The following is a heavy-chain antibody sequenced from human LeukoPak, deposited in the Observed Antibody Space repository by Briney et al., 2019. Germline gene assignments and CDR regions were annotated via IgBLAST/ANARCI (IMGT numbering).Heavy chain of an antibody. CDR3: AREDGCYDSAYFDY. Sequence: SQTLSLTCTVSGGSISSGGYYWSWIRQHPGKGLEWIGYIYYSGRTYYHPSFKSRVTISVDTSKNQFSLKLSSVTAADTAVYYCAREDGCYDSAYFDYWGQGTLVTVSS. CDR1: GGSISSGGYY. CDR2: IYYSGRT. V-gene: IGHV4-31*03. D-gene: IGHD2-15*01. J-gene: IGHJ4*02.